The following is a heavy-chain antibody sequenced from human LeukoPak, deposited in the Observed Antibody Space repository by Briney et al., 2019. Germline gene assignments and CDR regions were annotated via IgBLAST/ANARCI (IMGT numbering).Heavy chain of an antibody. CDR1: GFTFSSYA. V-gene: IGHV3-23*01. CDR2: ISGSGGST. J-gene: IGHJ4*02. Sequence: GGSLRLSCAASGFTFSSYAMSWVRQAPGKGLEWVSAISGSGGSTYYADPVKGRFTISRDNSKNTLYLQMNSLRAEDTAVYYCAKVPRYNWNYYYFDYWGQGTLVTVSS. CDR3: AKVPRYNWNYYYFDY. D-gene: IGHD1-7*01.